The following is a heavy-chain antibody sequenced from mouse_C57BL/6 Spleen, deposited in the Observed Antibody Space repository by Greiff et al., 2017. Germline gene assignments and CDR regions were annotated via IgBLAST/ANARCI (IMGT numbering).Heavy chain of an antibody. V-gene: IGHV1-80*01. CDR2: IYPGDGDT. D-gene: IGHD1-1*01. CDR1: GYAFSSYW. J-gene: IGHJ1*03. Sequence: VKLMESGAELVKPGASVKISCKASGYAFSSYWMNWVKQRPGKGLEWIGQIYPGDGDTNYNGKFKGKATLTADKSSSTAYMQLSSLTSEDSAVYFCARWGYGSRYFDVWGTGTTVTVSS. CDR3: ARWGYGSRYFDV.